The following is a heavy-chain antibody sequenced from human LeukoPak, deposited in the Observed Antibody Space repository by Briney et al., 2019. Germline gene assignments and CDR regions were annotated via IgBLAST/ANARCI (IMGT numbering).Heavy chain of an antibody. CDR2: ITYDGSKK. CDR3: AKDLYRDYDFGVLDY. D-gene: IGHD3-16*01. CDR1: GFTFSGYG. Sequence: PGGSLRLSCAASGFTFSGYGMHWVRQASGKGLEWMAVITYDGSKKYYADSVTGRFVISRDNAKNKLYLQMNSLRAGDTAMDYCAKDLYRDYDFGVLDYWGRGSAVTVSS. J-gene: IGHJ4*02. V-gene: IGHV3-30*18.